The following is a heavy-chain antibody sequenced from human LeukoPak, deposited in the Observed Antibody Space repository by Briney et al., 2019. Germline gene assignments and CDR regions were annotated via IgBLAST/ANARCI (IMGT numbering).Heavy chain of an antibody. CDR3: TTGIRGD. CDR2: IQSKTDGGKT. D-gene: IGHD3-3*02. J-gene: IGHJ4*02. Sequence: GGSLRLSCAASGFIFTNAWMNWVCQAPGKGLEWVGRIQSKTDGGKTDYAAPVKGRFTISRNDSKNTLYLQMNSLKTEDTAIYYCTTGIRGDWGQGTLVTVSS. CDR1: GFIFTNAW. V-gene: IGHV3-15*07.